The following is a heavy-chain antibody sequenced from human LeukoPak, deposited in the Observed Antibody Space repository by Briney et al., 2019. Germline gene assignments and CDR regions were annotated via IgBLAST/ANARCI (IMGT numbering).Heavy chain of an antibody. D-gene: IGHD2-2*01. CDR2: IYSSGST. J-gene: IGHJ5*02. V-gene: IGHV4-39*07. CDR3: ARAPSGGYCSSTSCYRANWFDP. CDR1: GASISSGSNY. Sequence: PSETVSLTCSVCGASISSGSNYWGWIRQPPGKTLEWIGSIYSSGSTYYNPSRKSRVTISVDTSKNQFSLKLSSVTAADTAVYYCARAPSGGYCSSTSCYRANWFDPWGQGTLVTVSS.